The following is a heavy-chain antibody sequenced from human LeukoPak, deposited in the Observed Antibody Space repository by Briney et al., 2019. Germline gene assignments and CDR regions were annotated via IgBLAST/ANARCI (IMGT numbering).Heavy chain of an antibody. D-gene: IGHD3-22*01. Sequence: SETLSLTCSVSGDSVSRSDSYWDWIRQPPGKGLAWIGTIYYSGRTYYSPSLKSRVTMSVDPSNNQFSLNLRSVTAADTALYYCARRCYYDGSGYLEWGQGTLLSVSS. V-gene: IGHV4-39*01. CDR2: IYYSGRT. J-gene: IGHJ1*01. CDR3: ARRCYYDGSGYLE. CDR1: GDSVSRSDSY.